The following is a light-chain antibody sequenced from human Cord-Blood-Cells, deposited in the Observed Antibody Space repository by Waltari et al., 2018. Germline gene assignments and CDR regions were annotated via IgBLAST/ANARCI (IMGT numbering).Light chain of an antibody. CDR2: DVS. J-gene: IGLJ3*02. CDR1: SSDVGGYNY. V-gene: IGLV2-14*01. CDR3: SSYTSSSTWV. Sequence: QSALTQPASVSGSPGQSITIACTGTSSDVGGYNYVSWYQPHPGKAPILMIYDVSKRPLGFSNRSSGSKSGNTASLTISGLQAEDEADYYCSSYTSSSTWVFGGGTKLTVL.